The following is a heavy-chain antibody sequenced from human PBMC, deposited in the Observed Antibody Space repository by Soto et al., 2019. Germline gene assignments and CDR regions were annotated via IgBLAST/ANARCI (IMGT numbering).Heavy chain of an antibody. CDR2: IYPGDSDT. CDR1: GYSFTSYW. D-gene: IGHD3-3*01. CDR3: ARRRARRITIFGVVPDAFDI. V-gene: IGHV5-51*01. J-gene: IGHJ3*02. Sequence: EVQLVQSGAEVKKPGESLKISCKGSGYSFTSYWIGWVRQMPGKGLEWMGIIYPGDSDTRYSPSFQGQVTISADKSISTAYLQWSSLKASDTAMYYCARRRARRITIFGVVPDAFDIWGQGTMVTVSS.